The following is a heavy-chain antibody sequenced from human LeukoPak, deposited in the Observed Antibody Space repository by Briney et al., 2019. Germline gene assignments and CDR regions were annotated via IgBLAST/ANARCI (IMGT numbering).Heavy chain of an antibody. CDR2: ISWNSGRI. Sequence: GGSLRLSCAASGFTFDDYAMHWVRQAPGKGLEWVSGISWNSGRIGYADSVKGRFTISRDNAKNSLYLQMNSLRAEDTALYYCAKVNDDFWSGNYYFDYWGQGTLVTVSS. D-gene: IGHD3-3*01. V-gene: IGHV3-9*01. CDR3: AKVNDDFWSGNYYFDY. J-gene: IGHJ4*02. CDR1: GFTFDDYA.